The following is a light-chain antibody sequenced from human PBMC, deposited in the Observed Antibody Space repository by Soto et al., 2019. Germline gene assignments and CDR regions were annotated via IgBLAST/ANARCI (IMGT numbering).Light chain of an antibody. J-gene: IGKJ4*01. V-gene: IGKV1-12*01. CDR2: EAS. Sequence: DXQMTHXXXXXXXSLXXXVTFTXRASQGISSWLAWYQQKPGKAPKLLIFEASSLQSGVPSRFGGSGSGTHFTLTISSLQPEDFATYYCQQANSLPLTLGGGTKVDI. CDR1: QGISSW. CDR3: QQANSLPLT.